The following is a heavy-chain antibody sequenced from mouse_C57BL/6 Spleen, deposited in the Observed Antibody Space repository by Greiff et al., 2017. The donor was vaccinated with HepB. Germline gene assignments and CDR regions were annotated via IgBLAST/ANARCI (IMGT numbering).Heavy chain of an antibody. J-gene: IGHJ4*01. V-gene: IGHV2-6-1*01. Sequence: QVQLKESGPGLVAPSQSLSITCTVSGFSLTSYGVHWVRQPPGKGLEWLVVIWSDGSTTYNSALKSRLSISKDNSKSQDFLKMNSLQTDDTAMYYCARHGGLRRDYYAMDYWGQGTSVTVSS. CDR2: IWSDGST. CDR1: GFSLTSYG. D-gene: IGHD2-2*01. CDR3: ARHGGLRRDYYAMDY.